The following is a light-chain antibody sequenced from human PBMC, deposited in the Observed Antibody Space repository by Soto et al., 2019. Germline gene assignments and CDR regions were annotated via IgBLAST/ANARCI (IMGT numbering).Light chain of an antibody. V-gene: IGKV3-20*01. CDR3: QQYGSSSYT. CDR1: QSVSSSY. CDR2: GAS. Sequence: EIVLTQSPGTLSLSPGERATLSCRASQSVSSSYLAWYQQKPVQAPRLLIYGASSRATGIPDRFSGSGSGTDFTLTISRLEPEDLAVYYCQQYGSSSYTFGQGTKLEIK. J-gene: IGKJ2*01.